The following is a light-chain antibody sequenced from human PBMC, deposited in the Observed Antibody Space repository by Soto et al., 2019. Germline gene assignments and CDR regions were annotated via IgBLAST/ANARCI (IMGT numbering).Light chain of an antibody. J-gene: IGLJ1*01. CDR1: SSNIGSNT. Sequence: QSVLTQPPSASGTPGQRVTISCSGSSSNIGSNTVNWFLQLPGTAPKLLIYSNDQRPSGVPDRFSGSKSGTSASLAISGLQSEYESNYYCAAWDAILTGYAFVTG. CDR3: AAWDAILTGYA. CDR2: SND. V-gene: IGLV1-44*01.